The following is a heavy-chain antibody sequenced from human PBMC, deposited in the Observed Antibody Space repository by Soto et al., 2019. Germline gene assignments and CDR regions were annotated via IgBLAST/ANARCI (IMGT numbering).Heavy chain of an antibody. CDR2: IIPILGIA. J-gene: IGHJ4*02. V-gene: IGHV1-69*02. CDR1: GGTFSSYT. Sequence: SVKVSCKASGGTFSSYTISWVRQAPGQGLEWMGRIIPILGIANYAQKFQGRVTITADKSTSTAYMELSSLRSEDTAVYHCATSRYGDKYYFDYWGQGTLVTVSS. D-gene: IGHD4-17*01. CDR3: ATSRYGDKYYFDY.